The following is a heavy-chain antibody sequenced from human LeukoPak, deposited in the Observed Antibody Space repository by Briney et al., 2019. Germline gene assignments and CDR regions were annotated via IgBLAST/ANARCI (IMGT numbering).Heavy chain of an antibody. J-gene: IGHJ3*02. D-gene: IGHD3-3*01. Sequence: ASVKISCKASGYTFTGYYMHWVRQAPGQGLEWMGWINPSSGGTNYAQKFQGRVTMTRDTSISTAYMELSRLRSDDTAVYYCARLTYYDFWSGYNYAFDIWGQGTMVTVSS. V-gene: IGHV1-2*02. CDR2: INPSSGGT. CDR3: ARLTYYDFWSGYNYAFDI. CDR1: GYTFTGYY.